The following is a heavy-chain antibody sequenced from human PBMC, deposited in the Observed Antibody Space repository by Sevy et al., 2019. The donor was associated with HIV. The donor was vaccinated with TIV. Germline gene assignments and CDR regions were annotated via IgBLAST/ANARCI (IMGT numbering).Heavy chain of an antibody. D-gene: IGHD6-13*01. J-gene: IGHJ4*02. Sequence: ASVKVSCKASGYTVTTYAITWVLQAPGEGLEWMGWTSVNNGNRNYAQKVQDRVTMTTDTSTNTAYMELRSLRSDDTAMYYCARVVMSSSWPCFDYWGQRTLVTVSS. CDR1: GYTVTTYA. CDR3: ARVVMSSSWPCFDY. CDR2: TSVNNGNR. V-gene: IGHV1-18*01.